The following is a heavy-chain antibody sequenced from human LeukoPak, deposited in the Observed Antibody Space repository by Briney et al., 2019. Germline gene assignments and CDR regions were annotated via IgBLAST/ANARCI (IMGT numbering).Heavy chain of an antibody. J-gene: IGHJ4*02. CDR2: INSDGSST. V-gene: IGHV3-74*01. Sequence: GGSLRLSCAASGFTFSSYWMHWVRQAPGKGLVWVSRINSDGSSTSYADSVKGRFTISRDNAKNSLYLQMNSLRAEDTAVYYCARVRVGPMVGDYFDYWGQGTLVTVSS. CDR1: GFTFSSYW. CDR3: ARVRVGPMVGDYFDY. D-gene: IGHD3-10*01.